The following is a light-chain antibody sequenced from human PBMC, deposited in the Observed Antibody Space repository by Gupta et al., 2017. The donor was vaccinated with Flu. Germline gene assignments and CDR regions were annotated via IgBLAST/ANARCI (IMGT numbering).Light chain of an antibody. CDR2: DAS. CDR3: QQYDDLPLT. J-gene: IGKJ4*01. V-gene: IGKV1-33*01. Sequence: DIQMTQSPSSLSASVGDRVTVTCQASQDISNYLNWYQKKPGKAPNLLIYDASNLETGVPSRFSGSGSATHFTFTISTLQPEDVATYFCQQYDDLPLTFGGGTKVEIK. CDR1: QDISNY.